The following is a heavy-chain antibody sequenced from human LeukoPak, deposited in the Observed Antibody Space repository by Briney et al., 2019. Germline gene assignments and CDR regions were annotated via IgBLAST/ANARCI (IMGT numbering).Heavy chain of an antibody. V-gene: IGHV3-30*02. CDR3: AKVLAAAGTFDY. CDR1: GFTFSSYG. D-gene: IGHD6-13*01. CDR2: IRYDGSNK. Sequence: GGSLRLSCAASGFTFSSYGMHWVRQAPGKGLEWVGFIRYDGSNKYYADSVKGRFTISRDNSKNTLYLQMNSLRAEDTAVYYCAKVLAAAGTFDYWGQGTLVTVSS. J-gene: IGHJ4*02.